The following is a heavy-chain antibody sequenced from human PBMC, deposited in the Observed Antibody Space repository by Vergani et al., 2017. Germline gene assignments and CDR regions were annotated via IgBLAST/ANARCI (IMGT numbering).Heavy chain of an antibody. Sequence: ELQLVESGGGLVQPGGSLRLSCAASGSTVSGNYMTWVRQAPGKGLEWVSHIYSGDETYYADSVKGRVTISRDTSKNTLHLQINNLRVEDTAVYFCARGSCLGGSCYKPLFDYWGQGILVTVSS. CDR1: GSTVSGNY. CDR2: IYSGDET. D-gene: IGHD2-15*01. CDR3: ARGSCLGGSCYKPLFDY. J-gene: IGHJ4*02. V-gene: IGHV3-66*02.